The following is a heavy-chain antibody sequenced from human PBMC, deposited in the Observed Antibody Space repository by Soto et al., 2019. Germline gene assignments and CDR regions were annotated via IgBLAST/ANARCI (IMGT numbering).Heavy chain of an antibody. J-gene: IGHJ4*02. Sequence: GGSLRLSCAASGFTFSSYGMHWVRQAPGKGLEWVAVISYDGSNKYYADSVKGRFTISRDNSKNTLYLQMNSLRAEDTAVYYCAKGLVSGYDYNSLDYWGQGTLVTVSS. CDR3: AKGLVSGYDYNSLDY. CDR1: GFTFSSYG. D-gene: IGHD5-12*01. CDR2: ISYDGSNK. V-gene: IGHV3-30*18.